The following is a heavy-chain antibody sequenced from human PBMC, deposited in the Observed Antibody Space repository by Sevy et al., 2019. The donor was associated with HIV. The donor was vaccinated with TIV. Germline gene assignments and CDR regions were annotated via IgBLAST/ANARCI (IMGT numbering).Heavy chain of an antibody. V-gene: IGHV3-30*18. CDR1: GFTFSTYD. CDR2: ISYDGNYR. Sequence: GGSLRLSCTASGFTFSTYDIHWVRQAPGKGLERVAIISYDGNYRYYSDSVRGRFSMSRDNSKNTAYLQMSGLSVEDTAVYYCAKNRPPGGSYFSRHGMDVWGRGTTVTVSS. CDR3: AKNRPPGGSYFSRHGMDV. D-gene: IGHD1-26*01. J-gene: IGHJ6*02.